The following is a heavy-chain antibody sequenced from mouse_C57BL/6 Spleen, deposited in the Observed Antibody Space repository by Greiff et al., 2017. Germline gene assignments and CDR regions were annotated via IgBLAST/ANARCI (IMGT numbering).Heavy chain of an antibody. J-gene: IGHJ2*01. D-gene: IGHD4-1*01. V-gene: IGHV1-50*01. CDR1: GYTFTSYW. CDR2: IDPSDSYT. CDR3: ARGSTGNYFDY. Sequence: VQLQQPGAELVKPGASVKLSCKASGYTFTSYWMQWVEQRPGRGLEWIGEIDPSDSYTNYNQKFKGKATLTVDKSSSPAYMQLSSLTSDDSAVYYCARGSTGNYFDYWGQGTTLTVSS.